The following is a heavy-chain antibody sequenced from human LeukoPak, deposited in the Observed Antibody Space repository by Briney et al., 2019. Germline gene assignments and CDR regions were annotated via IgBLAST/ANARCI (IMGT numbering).Heavy chain of an antibody. D-gene: IGHD3-22*01. Sequence: GGSLRLSCVGSGFDFSDYGMNWVRQAPGKGLEFVSSISSTGGYLNHAESVKGRFTMSRDNAENSVYLQMNSLSVEDTAVYFCVRDHYGNSGYLLWGQGTLVTVSS. CDR2: ISSTGGYL. J-gene: IGHJ4*02. CDR3: VRDHYGNSGYLL. CDR1: GFDFSDYG. V-gene: IGHV3-21*01.